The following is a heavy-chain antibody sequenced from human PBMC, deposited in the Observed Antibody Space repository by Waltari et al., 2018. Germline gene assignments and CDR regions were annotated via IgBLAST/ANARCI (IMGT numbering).Heavy chain of an antibody. V-gene: IGHV4-39*07. J-gene: IGHJ3*02. D-gene: IGHD4-17*01. CDR3: ARGIAMTTVTIGAFDI. Sequence: QLQLQESGPGLVKPSETLSLTCTVSGGSISSSSYYWGWIRQPPGKGLEWIGSIYYSGSTYYNPSLKSRVTISVDTSKNQFSLKLSSVTAADTAVYYCARGIAMTTVTIGAFDIWGQGTMVTVSS. CDR2: IYYSGST. CDR1: GGSISSSSYY.